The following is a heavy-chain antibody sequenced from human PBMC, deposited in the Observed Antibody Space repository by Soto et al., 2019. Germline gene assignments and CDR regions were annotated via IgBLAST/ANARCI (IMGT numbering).Heavy chain of an antibody. CDR3: ARDQLGEVIYYYGMDV. CDR1: GFTFSSYG. V-gene: IGHV3-33*01. Sequence: QVQLVESGGGVVQPGRSLRLSCAASGFTFSSYGMHWVRQAPGKGLEWVAVIWYDGSNKYYADSVKGRFTISRDNSKNTLYLQMNSLRAEDTAVYYCARDQLGEVIYYYGMDVWGQGTTVTVSS. J-gene: IGHJ6*02. CDR2: IWYDGSNK. D-gene: IGHD3-16*01.